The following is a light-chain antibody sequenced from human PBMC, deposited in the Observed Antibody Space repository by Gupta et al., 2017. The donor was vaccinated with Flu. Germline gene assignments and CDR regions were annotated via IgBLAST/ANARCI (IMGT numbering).Light chain of an antibody. Sequence: DVVMTQSPLSRPVALGQPASISCRSSQSLVYSDGNTVLHWFQQRPGQSPRRLIYLVSHRDSGVPDRFSGSGSGTDFTLKISRVEAEDVGVYFCMQGVQGPFAFGQGTKVDIK. CDR3: MQGVQGPFA. CDR2: LVS. J-gene: IGKJ1*01. V-gene: IGKV2-30*01. CDR1: QSLVYSDGNTV.